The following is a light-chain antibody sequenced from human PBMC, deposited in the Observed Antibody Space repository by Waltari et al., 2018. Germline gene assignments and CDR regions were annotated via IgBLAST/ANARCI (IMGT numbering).Light chain of an antibody. CDR3: CSDAGSYTWV. CDR1: SSDVGNYNL. Sequence: QSALTQPASVSGSPGQSITISCTGTSSDVGNYNLVSWYQQYPGKAPKVIIYDDNRRPSRVAVRFSVSKSGNTASLTISGVQAEDEADYYCCSDAGSYTWVFGGGTKLTVL. J-gene: IGLJ3*02. CDR2: DDN. V-gene: IGLV2-23*01.